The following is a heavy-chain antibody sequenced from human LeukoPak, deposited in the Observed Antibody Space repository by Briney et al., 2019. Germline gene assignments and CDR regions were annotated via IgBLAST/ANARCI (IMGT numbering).Heavy chain of an antibody. J-gene: IGHJ4*02. D-gene: IGHD3-10*01. CDR1: GFTLNFYW. Sequence: GGSLRLSCAPSGFTLNFYWMSWVRQAPGEGLEWVANIKQDGSDKSYVDSVKGRFTISRDNAKNSLYLQMNSLRAEDTAVYYCARLYYADSGTYNRPFDYWGQGTLVTVSS. V-gene: IGHV3-7*04. CDR3: ARLYYADSGTYNRPFDY. CDR2: IKQDGSDK.